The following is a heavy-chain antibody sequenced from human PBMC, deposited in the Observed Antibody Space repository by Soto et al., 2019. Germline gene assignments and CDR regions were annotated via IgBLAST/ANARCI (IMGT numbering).Heavy chain of an antibody. J-gene: IGHJ6*02. V-gene: IGHV4-39*01. CDR3: ARLNGYCLRTNCHGYYGMDV. D-gene: IGHD2-2*03. CDR1: GDSISTFNYH. CDR2: FYYGGST. Sequence: SETLSLTCSVSGDSISTFNYHWVWIRQPPGKGLEWIGSFYYGGSTYYNPSLKSRVTISVDTSKNQISLNLSSVTAADTGVYYCARLNGYCLRTNCHGYYGMDVWGQGTTVTVSS.